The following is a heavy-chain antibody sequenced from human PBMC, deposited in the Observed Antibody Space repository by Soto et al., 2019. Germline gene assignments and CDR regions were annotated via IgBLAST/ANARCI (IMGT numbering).Heavy chain of an antibody. D-gene: IGHD6-13*01. V-gene: IGHV3-23*01. CDR3: ARDRSGRIAAAGMAPYNWFDP. J-gene: IGHJ5*02. CDR1: GFTFSSYA. Sequence: GGSLRLSCAASGFTFSSYAMSWVRQAPGKGLEWVSAISGSGGSTYYADSVKGRFTISRDNSKNTLYLQMNSLRAEDTAVYYCARDRSGRIAAAGMAPYNWFDPWGQGTLVTVSS. CDR2: ISGSGGST.